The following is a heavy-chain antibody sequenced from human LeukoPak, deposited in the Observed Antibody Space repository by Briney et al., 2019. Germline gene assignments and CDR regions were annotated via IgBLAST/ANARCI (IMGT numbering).Heavy chain of an antibody. V-gene: IGHV3-23*01. CDR1: GFTFSNYA. Sequence: GGSLRLSCAASGFTFSNYAMSWVRQAPGKGLEWVSSISGGAANTWYADSVEGRFTISRDNSKDTLFLQMNSLRAEDTAVYYCAKDIDWGRFDVWGRGTLVTVSS. J-gene: IGHJ2*01. D-gene: IGHD7-27*01. CDR2: ISGGAANT. CDR3: AKDIDWGRFDV.